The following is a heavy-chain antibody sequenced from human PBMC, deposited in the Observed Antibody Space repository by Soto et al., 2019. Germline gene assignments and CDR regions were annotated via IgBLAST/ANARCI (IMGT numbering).Heavy chain of an antibody. CDR3: ASGAARTYYYYYGMDV. CDR1: GGTFSSYA. J-gene: IGHJ6*02. CDR2: IIPIFGTA. Sequence: ASVKVSCKASGGTFSSYAISWVRQAPGQGLEWMGGIIPIFGTANYAQKFQGRVTITADESTSTAYMELSSLRSGDTAVYYCASGAARTYYYYYGMDVWGQGTTVTVSS. V-gene: IGHV1-69*13. D-gene: IGHD6-6*01.